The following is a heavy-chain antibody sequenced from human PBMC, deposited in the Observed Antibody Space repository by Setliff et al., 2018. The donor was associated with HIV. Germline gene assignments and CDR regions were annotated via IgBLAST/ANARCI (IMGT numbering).Heavy chain of an antibody. CDR3: AISIVGVTSEMY. CDR1: GVPLSDYY. CDR2: VNHNGNI. V-gene: IGHV4-34*01. Sequence: SETLSLTCTLNGVPLSDYYWNWIRQSPGKGLEWIVEVNHNGNINYNPSLKSRVTVSVDTSKTQYSLKMISVTAADTAMYYCAISIVGVTSEMYWAQGTLVTVAS. J-gene: IGHJ4*02. D-gene: IGHD2-21*02.